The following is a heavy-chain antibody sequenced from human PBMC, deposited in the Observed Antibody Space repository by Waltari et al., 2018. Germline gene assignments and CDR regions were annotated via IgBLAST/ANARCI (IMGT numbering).Heavy chain of an antibody. Sequence: EVQLVASGGGLIQPGVSLSLSCAASGFTVSNNYMSWFRQAPGKGLEWVSVIYSGGNAYYADSVKGRFTISRDNSKNTVYLQMNSLRAEDTALYYCARFSHKDYWGQGILVTVSS. CDR2: IYSGGNA. CDR3: ARFSHKDY. V-gene: IGHV3-53*01. CDR1: GFTVSNNY. J-gene: IGHJ4*02.